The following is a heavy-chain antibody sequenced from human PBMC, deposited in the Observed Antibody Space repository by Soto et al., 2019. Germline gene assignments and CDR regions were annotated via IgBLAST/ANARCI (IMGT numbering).Heavy chain of an antibody. CDR3: AKGAGWMTAVTTDYFDY. CDR1: GFTFGTYA. J-gene: IGHJ4*02. CDR2: ISSSGDST. V-gene: IGHV3-23*01. D-gene: IGHD4-17*01. Sequence: EVQLLESGGGLVQPGGSLRLSCATSGFTFGTYAMSWVRQAPGKGLEWVSAISSSGDSTFSADSVKWVSAISSSGDSTYYADSVKGRFTISRDYSKNTVYLQMNRLRAEDTAIYYCAKGAGWMTAVTTDYFDYWGQGTLVTVSS.